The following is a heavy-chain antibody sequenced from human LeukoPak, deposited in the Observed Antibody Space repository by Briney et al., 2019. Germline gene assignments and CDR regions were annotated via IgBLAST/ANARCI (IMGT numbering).Heavy chain of an antibody. J-gene: IGHJ6*02. CDR2: IYHSGST. V-gene: IGHV4-30-2*01. Sequence: PSETLSLTCAASGGSISSGGYSWSWIRQPPGKGLEWIGYIYHSGSTYYNPSLKSRVTISVDRSKNQFSLKPSSVTAADTAVYYCARVTRSGSYYYYYGMDVWGQGTTVTVSS. CDR3: ARVTRSGSYYYYYGMDV. D-gene: IGHD1-26*01. CDR1: GGSISSGGYS.